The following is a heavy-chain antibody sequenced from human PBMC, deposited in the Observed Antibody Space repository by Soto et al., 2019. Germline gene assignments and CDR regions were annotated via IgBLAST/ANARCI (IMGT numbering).Heavy chain of an antibody. D-gene: IGHD1-26*01. CDR2: INAGNGNT. J-gene: IGHJ4*02. CDR1: GYTFTSYA. CDR3: ARDDKHGSICVFAY. V-gene: IGHV1-3*01. Sequence: ASVKVSCKASGYTFTSYAMHWVRQAPGQRLEWMGWINAGNGNTKYSQKFQGRVTITRDTSASTAYMELSSLRSEDTAVYYCARDDKHGSICVFAYGGKGALVTVS.